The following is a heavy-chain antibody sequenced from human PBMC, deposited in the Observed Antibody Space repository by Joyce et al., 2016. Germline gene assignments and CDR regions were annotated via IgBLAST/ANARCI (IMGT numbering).Heavy chain of an antibody. CDR2: IRSKAYGGTT. V-gene: IGHV3-49*05. J-gene: IGHJ5*02. CDR1: GFIFGDYA. D-gene: IGHD2-15*01. Sequence: EVQLVESGGGLVKPGRSLRLSCTSSGFIFGDYAMNWFRQARVKWLEWVGFIRSKAYGGTTYYAASVKGRFTISRDDSKSIAYLQMNSLKTDDTAVYYCTRIGDCSGGSCYEGWFDPWGQGTLVTVSS. CDR3: TRIGDCSGGSCYEGWFDP.